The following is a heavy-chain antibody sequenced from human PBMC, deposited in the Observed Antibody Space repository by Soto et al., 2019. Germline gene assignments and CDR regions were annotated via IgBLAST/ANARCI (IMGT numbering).Heavy chain of an antibody. CDR3: ARDLPYGYSYGSGYFDY. CDR1: GYTFTSYY. J-gene: IGHJ4*02. CDR2: INPSGGST. Sequence: ASVKVSCKASGYTFTSYYMHWVRQAPGQGLEWMGIINPSGGSTSYAQKFQGRVTMTRDTSTSTVYMELSSLRSEDTAVYYCARDLPYGYSYGSGYFDYWGQGTLVTVS. V-gene: IGHV1-46*01. D-gene: IGHD5-18*01.